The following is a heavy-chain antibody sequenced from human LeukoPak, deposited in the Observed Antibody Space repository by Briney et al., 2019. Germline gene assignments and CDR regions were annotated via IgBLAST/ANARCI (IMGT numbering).Heavy chain of an antibody. CDR2: IKQDGSEK. Sequence: GGSLRLSCAASGFTFSHAWMTWVRQAPGKGLEWVANIKQDGSEKYYVDSVKGRFTISRDNAKNSWYLQMNSLRAEDTAVYYCARAMDYWGQGTLVTVSS. CDR1: GFTFSHAW. J-gene: IGHJ4*02. CDR3: ARAMDY. V-gene: IGHV3-7*03.